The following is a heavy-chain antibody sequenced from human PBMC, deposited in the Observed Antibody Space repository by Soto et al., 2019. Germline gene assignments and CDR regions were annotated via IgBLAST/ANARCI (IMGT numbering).Heavy chain of an antibody. CDR1: GFTFSNYA. D-gene: IGHD3-10*01. CDR2: ISYDGSNE. V-gene: IGHV3-30*04. J-gene: IGHJ4*02. Sequence: PGGSLILSCAASGFTFSNYAMHWVRQAPGKGLEWVAVISYDGSNEYYADSVKGRFTVSRDNSKNTLYLQMNSLRPEDTAVYYCARNYYGSGSYLGPFGYWGQGT. CDR3: ARNYYGSGSYLGPFGY.